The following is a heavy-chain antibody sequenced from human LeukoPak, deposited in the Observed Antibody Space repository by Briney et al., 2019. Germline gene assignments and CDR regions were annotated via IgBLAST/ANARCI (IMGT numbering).Heavy chain of an antibody. D-gene: IGHD1-26*01. CDR3: AKDPSGSYLEGAFDY. CDR1: GFNFSDYS. Sequence: GGSLRLSCAASGFNFSDYSMTWVRQAPGKGLEWVAVISYDGSNKYYADSVKGRFTISRDNSKNTLYLQMNGLRAEDTAVYYCAKDPSGSYLEGAFDYWGQGTLVTVSS. CDR2: ISYDGSNK. J-gene: IGHJ4*02. V-gene: IGHV3-30*18.